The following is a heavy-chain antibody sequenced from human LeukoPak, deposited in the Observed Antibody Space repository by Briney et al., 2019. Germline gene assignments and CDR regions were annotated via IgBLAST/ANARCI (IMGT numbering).Heavy chain of an antibody. CDR1: GFTFNDYW. J-gene: IGHJ4*02. CDR3: ARDEPDY. V-gene: IGHV3-7*01. Sequence: GGSLRLSCAASGFTFNDYWMTWVRQAPGKGLEWVANIKQDGSVKYYVDSVKGRFTISRDNAQNSLYLQMNSLRAEDTAVYYCARDEPDYWGQGTLVTVSS. CDR2: IKQDGSVK.